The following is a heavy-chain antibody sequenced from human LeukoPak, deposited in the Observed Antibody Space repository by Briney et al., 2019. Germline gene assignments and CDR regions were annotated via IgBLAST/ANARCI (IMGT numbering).Heavy chain of an antibody. V-gene: IGHV4-59*01. CDR3: ARDSSGYYYEFDP. CDR1: GGSISSYY. Sequence: SETLSLTCTVSGGSISSYYWSWIRQPPGQGLEWIGYIYYSGSTNYNPSLKSRVTISVDTSKNQFSLKLSSVTAADTAVYYCARDSSGYYYEFDPWGQGTLVTVSS. CDR2: IYYSGST. J-gene: IGHJ5*02. D-gene: IGHD3-22*01.